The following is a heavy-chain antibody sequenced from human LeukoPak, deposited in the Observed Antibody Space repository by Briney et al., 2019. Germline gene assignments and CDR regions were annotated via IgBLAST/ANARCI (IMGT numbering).Heavy chain of an antibody. CDR3: ARELWDGLRFLETHAGGFDP. CDR2: IRYDGSNK. Sequence: GGSLRLSCAASGFTFNSYVMHWVRQSPGKGLEWVAFIRYDGSNKYYADSVKGRFTISRDNSKNTLYLQMNSLRAEDTAVYYCARELWDGLRFLETHAGGFDPWGQGTLVTVSS. D-gene: IGHD3-3*01. CDR1: GFTFNSYV. V-gene: IGHV3-30*02. J-gene: IGHJ5*02.